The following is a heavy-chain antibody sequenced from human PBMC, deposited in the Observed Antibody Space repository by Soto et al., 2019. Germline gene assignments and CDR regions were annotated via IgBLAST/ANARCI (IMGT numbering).Heavy chain of an antibody. CDR1: GGTFSSYA. Sequence: QVQLVQSGAEVKKPGSSVKVSCKASGGTFSSYAISWVRQAPGQGLEWMGGIIPIFGTANYAQKFQGRVTITADESTSTAYMELSSLRSEDTAVYYCARNGFEEWELRYYYGMDVWGQGTTVTVSS. J-gene: IGHJ6*02. CDR3: ARNGFEEWELRYYYGMDV. D-gene: IGHD1-26*01. V-gene: IGHV1-69*01. CDR2: IIPIFGTA.